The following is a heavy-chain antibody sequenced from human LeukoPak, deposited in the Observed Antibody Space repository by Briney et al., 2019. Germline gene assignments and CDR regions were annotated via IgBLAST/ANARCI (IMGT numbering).Heavy chain of an antibody. J-gene: IGHJ4*02. CDR3: ARDGGSSYEIDY. Sequence: EGSLRLSCAASGFTFSSYSFNWVRQAPGKGLEWVSYISKNLATVYYADSVKDRFTISRDNAKNSLYLQMNSLRPEDTAVYYCARDGGSSYEIDYWGQGTVVTVSS. D-gene: IGHD5-18*01. V-gene: IGHV3-48*01. CDR1: GFTFSSYS. CDR2: ISKNLATV.